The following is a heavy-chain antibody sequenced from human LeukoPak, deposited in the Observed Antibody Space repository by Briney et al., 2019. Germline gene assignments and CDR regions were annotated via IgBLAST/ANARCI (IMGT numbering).Heavy chain of an antibody. V-gene: IGHV3-23*01. Sequence: GGSLRLSCAASGCTFSNFVMSWVRQAPGKGLEWVSTISDSGDSTCFADSVKSRFTIPRDNSTKTLYLEMSRLRAEDTAVYYCAQGGRVGDYWGQGSLVTVSS. CDR2: ISDSGDST. J-gene: IGHJ4*02. CDR3: AQGGRVGDY. D-gene: IGHD3-10*01. CDR1: GCTFSNFV.